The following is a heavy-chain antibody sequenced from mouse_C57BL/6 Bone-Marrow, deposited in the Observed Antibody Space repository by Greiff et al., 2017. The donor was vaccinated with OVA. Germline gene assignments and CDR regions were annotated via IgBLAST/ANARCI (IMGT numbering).Heavy chain of an antibody. V-gene: IGHV1-58*01. CDR3: AIGNYFFYARDY. Sequence: EVKLVESGAELVRPGSSVKMSCKTSGYTFTSSGINWVKQRPGQGLEWIGYIYIGNGYTEYNEKFKGKATLTSDTSSSTAYLQLSSLTSEYSVIYFCAIGNYFFYARDYWGQGTSVTVSS. J-gene: IGHJ4*01. CDR2: IYIGNGYT. D-gene: IGHD2-1*01. CDR1: GYTFTSSG.